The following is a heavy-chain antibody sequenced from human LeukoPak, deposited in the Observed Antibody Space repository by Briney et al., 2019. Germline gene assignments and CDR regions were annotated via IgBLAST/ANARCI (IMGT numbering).Heavy chain of an antibody. CDR2: IYYSGST. CDR1: GGSVSSGSYY. V-gene: IGHV4-61*01. J-gene: IGHJ4*02. Sequence: PSETLSLTCTVSGGSVSSGSYYWSWIRQPPGKGLEWIGDIYYSGSTNYNPSLKSRVTISVDTSKNQFSLKLSSVTAADTAVYYCALGITIFGVVNPDYFDYWGQGTLVTVSS. D-gene: IGHD3-3*01. CDR3: ALGITIFGVVNPDYFDY.